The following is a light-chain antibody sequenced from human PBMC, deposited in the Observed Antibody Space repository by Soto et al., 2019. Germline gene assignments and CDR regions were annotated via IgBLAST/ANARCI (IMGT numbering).Light chain of an antibody. CDR3: QQSYTTWT. Sequence: DIQMTQSPSSLSASVGDRVTITCRASQNIGSYLNWYHQKPGKAPKVLISAASLLHSGVPSRFSGSGFGTDFTLTINSLQPEDFETYYCQQSYTTWTFGQGTKLEI. J-gene: IGKJ1*01. CDR2: AAS. V-gene: IGKV1-39*01. CDR1: QNIGSY.